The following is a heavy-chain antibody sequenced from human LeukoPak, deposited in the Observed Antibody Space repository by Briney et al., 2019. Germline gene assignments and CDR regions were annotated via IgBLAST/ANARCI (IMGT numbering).Heavy chain of an antibody. CDR3: AREGQGYYDSSGYYHDAFDI. CDR1: GGSISSYY. Sequence: PSETLSLTCTVSGGSISSYYWSWIRQPPGKGLEWIGYIYYSGSTNYNPSLKSRVTILVDTSKNQFSLKLSSVTAADTAVYYCAREGQGYYDSSGYYHDAFDIWGQGTMVTVSS. CDR2: IYYSGST. D-gene: IGHD3-22*01. V-gene: IGHV4-59*01. J-gene: IGHJ3*02.